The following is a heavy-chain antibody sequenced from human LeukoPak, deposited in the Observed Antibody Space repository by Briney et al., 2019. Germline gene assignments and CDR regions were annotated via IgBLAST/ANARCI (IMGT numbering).Heavy chain of an antibody. CDR1: GFTFSSYG. CDR2: VNSDGSST. Sequence: AGGSLRLSCAASGFTFSSYGMHWVRQTPGRGLVWVSHVNSDGSSTSYADSVKGRFTISRDNAKNTLYLQMNSLRAEDTAVYYCARLDCSRTSCYFDYWGQGTLVTVSS. CDR3: ARLDCSRTSCYFDY. J-gene: IGHJ4*02. V-gene: IGHV3-74*01. D-gene: IGHD2-2*01.